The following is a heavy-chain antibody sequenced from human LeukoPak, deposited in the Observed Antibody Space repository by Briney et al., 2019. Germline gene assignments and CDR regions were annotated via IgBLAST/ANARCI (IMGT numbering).Heavy chain of an antibody. CDR3: AKLLSYYDSSGYYYPEYFQH. Sequence: GGSLRLSCAASGFTFSTYGMHWVRQAPGKGLEWVAVIWYGGSNTYYADSVKGRFTISRDNSKNTLYLQMNSLRAEDTAVYYCAKLLSYYDSSGYYYPEYFQHWGQGTLVTVSS. J-gene: IGHJ1*01. CDR1: GFTFSTYG. D-gene: IGHD3-22*01. V-gene: IGHV3-33*06. CDR2: IWYGGSNT.